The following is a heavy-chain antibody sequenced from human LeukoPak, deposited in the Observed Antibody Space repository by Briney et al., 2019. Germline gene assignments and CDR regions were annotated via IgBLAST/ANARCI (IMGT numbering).Heavy chain of an antibody. J-gene: IGHJ4*02. Sequence: GGSLRLSCAASGFTFSSYWMTWVRQAPGKGLEWVASIKPDGSEKYYLDSVKGRFTISRDNARDSLYLQMNSLRDDDTSVYFCARDASALYWGRGTLVTVSS. D-gene: IGHD6-19*01. CDR1: GFTFSSYW. CDR3: ARDASALY. CDR2: IKPDGSEK. V-gene: IGHV3-7*01.